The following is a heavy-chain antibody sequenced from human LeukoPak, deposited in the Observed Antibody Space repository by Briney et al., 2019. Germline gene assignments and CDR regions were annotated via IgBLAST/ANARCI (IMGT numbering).Heavy chain of an antibody. CDR3: ARQSITDAFDI. CDR1: GGTFSSYA. D-gene: IGHD1-14*01. Sequence: ASVKVSCKASGGTFSSYAISWVRQAPGQGLEWMGVIYPGDSDTRYSPSFQGQVTISADKSISTAYLQWSSLKASDTAMYYCARQSITDAFDIWGQGTMVTVSS. J-gene: IGHJ3*02. V-gene: IGHV5-51*01. CDR2: IYPGDSDT.